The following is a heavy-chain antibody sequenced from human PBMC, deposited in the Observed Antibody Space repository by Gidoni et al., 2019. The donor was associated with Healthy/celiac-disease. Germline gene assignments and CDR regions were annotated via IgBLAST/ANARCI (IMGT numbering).Heavy chain of an antibody. CDR3: ANAGFGFGELSDLMDV. CDR2: IRYDGSNK. V-gene: IGHV3-30*02. Sequence: QVQLVESGGGVVQPGGSLRLSCAASGFTFSSYGMHWVRQAPGKGLEWVAFIRYDGSNKYYADSVKGRFTISRDNSKNTLYLQMNSLRAEDTAVYYCANAGFGFGELSDLMDVWGKGTTVTVSS. D-gene: IGHD3-10*01. CDR1: GFTFSSYG. J-gene: IGHJ6*03.